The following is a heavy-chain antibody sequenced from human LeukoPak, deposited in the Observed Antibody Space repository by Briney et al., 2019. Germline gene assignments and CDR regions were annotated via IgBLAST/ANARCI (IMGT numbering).Heavy chain of an antibody. CDR3: ARDPAPYNVGWYYFDY. J-gene: IGHJ4*02. CDR2: IKQDGNEK. Sequence: PGGSLRLSCAASGFTFSSHCIHWVRQAPGKGLEWVANIKQDGNEKYYVDSVKGRFAISRDNAKNSVYLQMNSLRAEDTAVYYCARDPAPYNVGWYYFDYWGQGTLVSVSS. D-gene: IGHD6-19*01. CDR1: GFTFSSHC. V-gene: IGHV3-7*01.